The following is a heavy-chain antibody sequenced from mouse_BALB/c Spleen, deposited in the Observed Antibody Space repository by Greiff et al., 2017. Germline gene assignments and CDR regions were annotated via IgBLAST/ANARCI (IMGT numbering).Heavy chain of an antibody. CDR3: TREGENGGGSAMDY. CDR2: ISSGGSYT. J-gene: IGHJ4*01. Sequence: EVQLVESGGGLVKPGGSLKLSCAASGFTFSSYTMSWVRQTPEKRLEWVATISSGGSYTYYPDSVKGRFTISRDNAKNTLYLQMSSLKSEDTAMYYCTREGENGGGSAMDYWGQGTSVTVSS. V-gene: IGHV5-6-4*01. CDR1: GFTFSSYT.